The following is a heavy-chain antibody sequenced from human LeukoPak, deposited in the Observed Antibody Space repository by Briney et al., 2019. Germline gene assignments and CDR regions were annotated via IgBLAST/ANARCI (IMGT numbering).Heavy chain of an antibody. D-gene: IGHD2-15*01. CDR2: IVVGSGNT. J-gene: IGHJ5*02. Sequence: SVKVSCKASGFTFTSSAMQWVRQARGQRLEWIGWIVVGSGNTNYAQKFQERVTITRDMSTSTAYMELSSLRSEDTAVYYCAAVVSHCSGGSCRPDWFDPWGQGTLVTVSS. CDR1: GFTFTSSA. V-gene: IGHV1-58*02. CDR3: AAVVSHCSGGSCRPDWFDP.